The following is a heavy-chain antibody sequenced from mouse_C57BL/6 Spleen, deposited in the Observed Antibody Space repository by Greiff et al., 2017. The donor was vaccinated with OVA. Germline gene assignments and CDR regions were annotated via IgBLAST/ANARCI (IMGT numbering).Heavy chain of an antibody. D-gene: IGHD1-3*01. CDR2: IDPSDSET. V-gene: IGHV1-52*01. Sequence: VQLQQPGAELVRPGSSVKLSCKASGYTFTSYWMHWVKQRPIQGLEWIGNIDPSDSETHYNQKFKDKATLTVDKSSSTAYMQLSSLTSEDSAVYYCARISNYPYAMDYWGQGTSVTVSS. CDR3: ARISNYPYAMDY. J-gene: IGHJ4*01. CDR1: GYTFTSYW.